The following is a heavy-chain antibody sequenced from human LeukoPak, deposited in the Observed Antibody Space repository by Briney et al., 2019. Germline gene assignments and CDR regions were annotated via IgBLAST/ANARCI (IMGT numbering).Heavy chain of an antibody. CDR1: GFTFSSNE. J-gene: IGHJ4*02. CDR2: ITSSGDTI. D-gene: IGHD3-10*01. CDR3: AREVSGTGTSEFDY. V-gene: IGHV3-48*03. Sequence: GGSLRLSCAASGFTFSSNEMNWVRQAPGKGLEWVSYITSSGDTIFYADSVKGRFTISRDNAKSLLFLQMNSLGADDTAVYYCAREVSGTGTSEFDYWGQGTLVTVSS.